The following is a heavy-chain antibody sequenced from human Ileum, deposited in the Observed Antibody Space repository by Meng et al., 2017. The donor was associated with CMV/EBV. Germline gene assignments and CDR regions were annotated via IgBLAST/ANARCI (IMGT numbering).Heavy chain of an antibody. D-gene: IGHD3-22*01. V-gene: IGHV3-49*04. CDR2: IRSKVYGGTT. J-gene: IGHJ4*02. CDR3: SRDGGSWPYHTSGYYSLLDY. Sequence: GGSLRLSCTAFGFTFGDYAMSWVRQAPGKGLEWVGFIRSKVYGGTTEYAASVKGRFTISRDDSKTIAYLQMNSLKTEDTAVYYCSRDGGSWPYHTSGYYSLLDYWGQGTVVTVSS. CDR1: GFTFGDYA.